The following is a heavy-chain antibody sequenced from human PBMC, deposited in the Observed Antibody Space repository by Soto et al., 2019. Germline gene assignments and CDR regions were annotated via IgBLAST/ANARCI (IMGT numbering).Heavy chain of an antibody. CDR1: GGTFSSYA. V-gene: IGHV1-69*01. D-gene: IGHD4-17*01. CDR2: IIPIFGTA. CDR3: ARDWGDFRHDYCDYFRLGY. J-gene: IGHJ4*02. Sequence: QVQLVQSGAEVKKPGSSVKVSCKASGGTFSSYAISWVRQAPGQGLEWMGGIIPIFGTANYAQKFQGRVTITADESTSTAYMELSSLRSEDTAVYYCARDWGDFRHDYCDYFRLGYWGQGTLVTVSS.